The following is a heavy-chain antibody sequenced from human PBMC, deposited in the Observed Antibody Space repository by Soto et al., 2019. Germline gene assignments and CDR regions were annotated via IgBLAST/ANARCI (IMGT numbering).Heavy chain of an antibody. CDR3: SREAIVAENWFDP. CDR2: LNPNTGNI. J-gene: IGHJ5*02. D-gene: IGHD5-12*01. V-gene: IGHV1-3*01. Sequence: QVQLVQSGAEVKRPGASVKVSCRASGYTFVDYALHWVRQAPGPGLKWVGWLNPNTGNIKYSHKFEDRVSITRDTATSTAYMELRGLRSEDTAVYFCSREAIVAENWFDPWGQGTLVTVSS. CDR1: GYTFVDYA.